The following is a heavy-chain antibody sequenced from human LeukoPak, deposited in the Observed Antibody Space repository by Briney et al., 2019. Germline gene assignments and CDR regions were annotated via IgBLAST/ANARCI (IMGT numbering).Heavy chain of an antibody. CDR3: AEAMCNSDYLVAY. Sequence: PDTSLRLSCVASGFTFDNYCMHWVRQAPGKVLEWVSRIDRNNDKTLYADSVKGRFTISRDNAAKSLFLQMTSLIPEDTAFYYCAEAMCNSDYLVAYWGEGTLVALSP. D-gene: IGHD5-12*01. V-gene: IGHV3-9*01. CDR2: IDRNNDKT. CDR1: GFTFDNYC. J-gene: IGHJ4*02.